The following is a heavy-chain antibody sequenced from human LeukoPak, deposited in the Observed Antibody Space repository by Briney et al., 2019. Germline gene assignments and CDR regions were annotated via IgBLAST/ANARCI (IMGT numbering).Heavy chain of an antibody. CDR1: GFTFSSYA. J-gene: IGHJ4*02. CDR3: AKDRIGRWLRPIDY. Sequence: GGSLRLSCAASGFTFSSYAMSWVRQAPGKGLGWVLAISGSGGSTYYADSVKGRFTISRDNSKNTLYLQMNSLRAEDTAVYYCAKDRIGRWLRPIDYWGQGTLVTVSS. D-gene: IGHD5-12*01. CDR2: ISGSGGST. V-gene: IGHV3-23*01.